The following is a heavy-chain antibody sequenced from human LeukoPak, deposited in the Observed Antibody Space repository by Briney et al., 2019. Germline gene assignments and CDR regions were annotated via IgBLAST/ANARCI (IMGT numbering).Heavy chain of an antibody. CDR1: GYTFTSYY. J-gene: IGHJ6*03. V-gene: IGHV1-46*01. D-gene: IGHD3-3*01. CDR2: INPSGGST. Sequence: ASVKVSCEASGYTFTSYYMPWVRQAPGQGLEWMGIINPSGGSTSYAQKFQGRVTMTRDTSTSTVYMELSSLRSEDTAVYYCASHYDFWSGYPFYYYYMDVWGKGTTVTVSS. CDR3: ASHYDFWSGYPFYYYYMDV.